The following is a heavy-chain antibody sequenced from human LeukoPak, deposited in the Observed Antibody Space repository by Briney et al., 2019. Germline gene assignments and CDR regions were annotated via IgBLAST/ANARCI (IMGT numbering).Heavy chain of an antibody. CDR2: INPNSGGA. Sequence: ASVKVSCKASGYTFTGYFMNWVRQAPGQGLEWMGWINPNSGGANYAQKFEGRVTMTRDTSISTAYMELSSLISDDTAVYYCAGGSSVRDWFDLWGQGTLVTVSS. D-gene: IGHD1-1*01. J-gene: IGHJ5*02. CDR1: GYTFTGYF. CDR3: AGGSSVRDWFDL. V-gene: IGHV1-2*02.